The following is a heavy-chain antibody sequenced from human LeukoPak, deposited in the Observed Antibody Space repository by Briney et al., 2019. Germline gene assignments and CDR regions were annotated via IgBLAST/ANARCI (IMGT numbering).Heavy chain of an antibody. CDR1: GYTFTSYG. CDR3: ARDKAYYDSSGYYGGIDY. J-gene: IGHJ4*02. CDR2: ISAYNGNT. V-gene: IGHV1-18*01. D-gene: IGHD3-22*01. Sequence: ASVKVSCKASGYTFTSYGISWVRQAPGQGLEWMGWISAYNGNTNYAQKLQGRVTMTTDTSTSTAYMELRSLRSEDTAVYYCARDKAYYDSSGYYGGIDYWGQGTLVTVSS.